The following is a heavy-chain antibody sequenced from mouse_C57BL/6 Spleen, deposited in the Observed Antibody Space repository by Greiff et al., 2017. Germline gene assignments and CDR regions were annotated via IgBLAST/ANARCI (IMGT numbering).Heavy chain of an antibody. D-gene: IGHD1-1*01. CDR3: ARYYYGSSYRYFDV. J-gene: IGHJ1*03. Sequence: QVQLQQSGAELARPGASVKLSCKASGYTFTSYGISWVKQRTGQGLEWIGEIYPRSGNTYYNEKFKGKATLTADKSSSTAYMELRSLTSEDSAVYFGARYYYGSSYRYFDVWGTGTTVTVSS. CDR1: GYTFTSYG. CDR2: IYPRSGNT. V-gene: IGHV1-81*01.